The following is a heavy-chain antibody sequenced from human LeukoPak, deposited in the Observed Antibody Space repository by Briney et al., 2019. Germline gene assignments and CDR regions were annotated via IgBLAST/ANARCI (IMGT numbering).Heavy chain of an antibody. D-gene: IGHD2-2*01. V-gene: IGHV3-33*01. J-gene: IGHJ4*02. CDR2: ICYDGSIK. CDR3: ARAGNPSWPVFDY. Sequence: GGSLRLSCAASGFTFSSYGMHWVRQAPGKGLEWVAVICYDGSIKYYADSVKGRFTISRDNSKNPLYLQMNSLRAEDTAVFYCARAGNPSWPVFDYWGQGTLVTVSS. CDR1: GFTFSSYG.